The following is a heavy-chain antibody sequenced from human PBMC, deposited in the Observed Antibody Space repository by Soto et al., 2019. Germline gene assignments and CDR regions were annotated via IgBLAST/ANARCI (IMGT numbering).Heavy chain of an antibody. D-gene: IGHD6-13*01. CDR1: GFTFSSYS. V-gene: IGHV3-48*01. CDR2: ISSATTTI. CDR3: ARGIAAAGPKLDY. J-gene: IGHJ4*02. Sequence: EVQLVESGGGLVQPGGSLRLSCAASGFTFSSYSMNWVRQAPGKGLEWVSYISSATTTIYYADSVKGRFTISRDNAKTSLYLKMNSLRADDTAVYYCARGIAAAGPKLDYWGQGTLSPSPQ.